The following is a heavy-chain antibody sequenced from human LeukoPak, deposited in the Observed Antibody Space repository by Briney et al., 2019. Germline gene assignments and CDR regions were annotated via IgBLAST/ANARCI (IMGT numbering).Heavy chain of an antibody. Sequence: NPSETLSLTCAVYGGSFSGYYWSWIRKPPGKGLEWIGEINHSGSTNYNPSLKSRVAISVDTSRNQFSLKLSSVTAADTAVYYCARTESSSSWYKRFDYWGQGTLVTVSS. CDR2: INHSGST. J-gene: IGHJ4*02. CDR1: GGSFSGYY. CDR3: ARTESSSSWYKRFDY. D-gene: IGHD6-13*01. V-gene: IGHV4-34*01.